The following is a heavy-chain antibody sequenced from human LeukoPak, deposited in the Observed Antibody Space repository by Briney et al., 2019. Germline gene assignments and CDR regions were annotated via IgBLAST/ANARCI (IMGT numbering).Heavy chain of an antibody. CDR3: AGAPLGGMTTVTAIDY. J-gene: IGHJ4*02. CDR1: GGSISSGSYY. CDR2: IYTSGST. Sequence: SETLSLTCTVSGGSISSGSYYWSWIRQPAGKGLEWIGRIYTSGSTNYNPSLKSRVTISVDTSKNQFPLKLSSVTAADTAVYYCAGAPLGGMTTVTAIDYWGQGTLVTVSS. V-gene: IGHV4-61*02. D-gene: IGHD4-17*01.